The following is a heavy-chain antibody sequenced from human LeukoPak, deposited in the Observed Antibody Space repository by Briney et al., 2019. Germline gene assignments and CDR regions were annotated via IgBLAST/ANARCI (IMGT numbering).Heavy chain of an antibody. D-gene: IGHD3-22*01. Sequence: GGSLRLSCAASGFTFSSYWMIWVRQAPGKGLEWVANIRRDGSEKYYVASVRGRFTISRDNAKNSLYLQMNSLRREDTAVYYCARLADYDSSGYFDYWGQGTLVTVSS. CDR2: IRRDGSEK. V-gene: IGHV3-7*01. CDR1: GFTFSSYW. J-gene: IGHJ4*02. CDR3: ARLADYDSSGYFDY.